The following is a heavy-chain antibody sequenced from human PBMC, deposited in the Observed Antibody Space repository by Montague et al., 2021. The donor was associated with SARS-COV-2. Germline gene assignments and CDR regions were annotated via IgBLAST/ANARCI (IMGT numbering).Heavy chain of an antibody. Sequence: SLRLSCAASGFTFDDYGMSWVRQAPGKGLEWVSGINWNGGSTGYADSVKGRFSISRDNAKNSLYLQMNSLRAEDTALYYCASGYSSSWDIFDYWGQGTLVTVSS. V-gene: IGHV3-20*04. D-gene: IGHD6-13*01. J-gene: IGHJ4*02. CDR3: ASGYSSSWDIFDY. CDR1: GFTFDDYG. CDR2: INWNGGST.